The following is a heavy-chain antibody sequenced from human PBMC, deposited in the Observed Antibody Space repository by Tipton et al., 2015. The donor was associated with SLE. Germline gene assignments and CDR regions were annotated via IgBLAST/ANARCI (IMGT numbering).Heavy chain of an antibody. CDR2: IWYDGSTK. V-gene: IGHV3-33*01. Sequence: SLRLSCAASGFTFSTYGMHWVRQAPGKGLEWVAFIWYDGSTKYYAHSVKGRFTISKDNSRNTLYLQMNSLIVEDTAIYYCARRDISVAVDSVAYWGQGTLVTVSS. CDR3: ARRDISVAVDSVAY. D-gene: IGHD6-19*01. J-gene: IGHJ4*02. CDR1: GFTFSTYG.